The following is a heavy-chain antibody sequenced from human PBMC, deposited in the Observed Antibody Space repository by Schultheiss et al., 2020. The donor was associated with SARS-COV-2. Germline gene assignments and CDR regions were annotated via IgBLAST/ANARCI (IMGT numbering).Heavy chain of an antibody. Sequence: GESLKISCAASGFTFSSYSMNWVRQAPGKGLEWVSAISGSGGSTYYADSVKGRFTISRDNAKNSLYLQMNSLRAEDTAVYYCARDKFRTTSGPWFDPWGQGTLVTVSS. CDR3: ARDKFRTTSGPWFDP. CDR2: ISGSGGST. CDR1: GFTFSSYS. J-gene: IGHJ5*02. V-gene: IGHV3-21*01. D-gene: IGHD1-14*01.